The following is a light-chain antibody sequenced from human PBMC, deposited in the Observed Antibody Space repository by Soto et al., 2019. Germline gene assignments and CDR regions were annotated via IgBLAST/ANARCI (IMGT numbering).Light chain of an antibody. CDR1: QSVSSSY. CDR3: QQYNSYSQT. J-gene: IGKJ1*01. Sequence: EIVLTQSPGTLSLSPVEIASVSFMASQSVSSSYLAWYQQKPGQAPRLLMYGASIRAAGVPDRFSGSGSGTDFTLTISSLQPDDFATYYCQQYNSYSQTFGQGTKV. CDR2: GAS. V-gene: IGKV3-20*01.